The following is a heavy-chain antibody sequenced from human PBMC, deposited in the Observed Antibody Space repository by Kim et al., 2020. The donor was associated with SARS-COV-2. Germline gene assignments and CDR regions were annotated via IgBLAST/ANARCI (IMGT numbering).Heavy chain of an antibody. CDR2: INPNSGGT. CDR1: GFTFTDTY. V-gene: IGHV1-2*02. CDR3: VRGVTTSGY. J-gene: IGHJ4*02. Sequence: ASVKVSCKASGFTFTDTYIYWVRQAPGQGLEWMGWINPNSGGTKFAQKFRGRVTMTRDTSITTAYLELSSLRSDDTAVYYCVRGVTTSGYWGQGTLVTVSS. D-gene: IGHD1-1*01.